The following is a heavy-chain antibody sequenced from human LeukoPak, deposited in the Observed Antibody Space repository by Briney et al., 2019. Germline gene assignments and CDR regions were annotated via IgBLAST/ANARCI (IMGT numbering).Heavy chain of an antibody. J-gene: IGHJ4*02. CDR3: ARVHATGYFSLDLGY. V-gene: IGHV1-2*02. Sequence: ASVTVSCKASGYTFTGYFMHWVRQAPGQGLDWMGWINPNTGGTKYAQKFQGRVTMTRDTSIGTAYMELSTVTSDDTAVYFCARVHATGYFSLDLGYWGQGTLVTVSS. CDR1: GYTFTGYF. CDR2: INPNTGGT. D-gene: IGHD3-9*01.